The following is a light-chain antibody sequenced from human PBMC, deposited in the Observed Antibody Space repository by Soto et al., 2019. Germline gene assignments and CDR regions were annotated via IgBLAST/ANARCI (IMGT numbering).Light chain of an antibody. CDR1: QSVLYSSNNKNY. V-gene: IGKV4-1*01. Sequence: DIVMTQSPDSLAVSLGERATINCKSSQSVLYSSNNKNYLAWYQQKPGQPPKLLFYWASTRESGVPDRISGSGSGTDFTLNISSLQAEDVAVYYCQQYYSTPTWTFGQGTKVEIK. J-gene: IGKJ1*01. CDR3: QQYYSTPTWT. CDR2: WAS.